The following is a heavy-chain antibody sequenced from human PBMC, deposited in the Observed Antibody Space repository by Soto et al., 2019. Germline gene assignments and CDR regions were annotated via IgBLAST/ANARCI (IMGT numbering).Heavy chain of an antibody. D-gene: IGHD3-22*01. J-gene: IGHJ6*02. CDR2: IDPSDSYT. CDR1: AYSSTSYW. V-gene: IGHV5-10-1*01. Sequence: GQSLQIPRNASAYSSTSYWISWVPQITAKSLAWMGRIDPSDSYTNYSPSFQGHVTISADKSISTAYLQWSSLKASDTAMYYCARPGYDSSGFGYYYYGMDVWGQGTTVTVSS. CDR3: ARPGYDSSGFGYYYYGMDV.